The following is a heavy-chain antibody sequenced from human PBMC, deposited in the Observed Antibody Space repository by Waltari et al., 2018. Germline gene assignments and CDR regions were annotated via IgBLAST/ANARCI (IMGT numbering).Heavy chain of an antibody. Sequence: QLQESGPGLMKTSETLSLTCTVSGDSISSSHYYWGWIRQAPGKGLEWVSAISGSGGSTYYADSVKGRFTISRDNAKNSLYLQMNSLRAEDTAVYYCARARDYWGQGTLVTVSS. CDR3: ARARDY. CDR2: ISGSGGST. CDR1: GDSISSSHYY. J-gene: IGHJ4*02. V-gene: IGHV3-11*04.